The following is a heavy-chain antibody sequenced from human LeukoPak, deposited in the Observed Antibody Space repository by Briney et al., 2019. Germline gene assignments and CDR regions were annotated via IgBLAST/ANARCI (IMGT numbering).Heavy chain of an antibody. Sequence: GASVKVSFTASGYTFTSYGISWVRQAPGQGLEWMGWISAYNGNTNYAQKLQGRVTMTTDTSTSTAYMELRSLRSDDTAVYYCARDPAIVVVPAAMVWFDPWGQGTLVTVCS. V-gene: IGHV1-18*01. CDR2: ISAYNGNT. CDR1: GYTFTSYG. D-gene: IGHD2-2*01. J-gene: IGHJ5*02. CDR3: ARDPAIVVVPAAMVWFDP.